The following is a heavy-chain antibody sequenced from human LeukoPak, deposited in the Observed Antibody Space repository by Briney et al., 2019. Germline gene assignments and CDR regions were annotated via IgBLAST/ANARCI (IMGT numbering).Heavy chain of an antibody. CDR1: SGSISTSNYY. CDR3: AKSNGYGLRDI. CDR2: IFYSGST. D-gene: IGHD3-22*01. V-gene: IGHV4-39*07. Sequence: PSETLFLTCTVSSGSISTSNYYWGWVRQPPGKALEWIGNIFYSGSTYYSPSLKSRVTISLETSRNQFSLKLDCVTAADTAVYYCAKSNGYGLRDIWGQGTMVTVSS. J-gene: IGHJ3*02.